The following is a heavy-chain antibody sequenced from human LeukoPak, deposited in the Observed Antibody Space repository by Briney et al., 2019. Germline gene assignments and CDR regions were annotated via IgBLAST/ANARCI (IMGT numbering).Heavy chain of an antibody. V-gene: IGHV3-23*01. J-gene: IGHJ4*01. CDR3: AKGIYSSVWSYFDY. CDR2: LSGSGITT. D-gene: IGHD6-19*01. Sequence: PGGSLRLSCAASGFTFSNSAMSWVRQAPGKGLEWVSTLSGSGITTYYADSVKGRFTISRDNSKNTLYLQMSSLRAEDTAVYYCAKGIYSSVWSYFDYWGHGTLVTVSS. CDR1: GFTFSNSA.